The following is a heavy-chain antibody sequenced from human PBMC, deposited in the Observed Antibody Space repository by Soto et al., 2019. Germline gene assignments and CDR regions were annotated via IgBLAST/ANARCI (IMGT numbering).Heavy chain of an antibody. V-gene: IGHV4-34*01. CDR2: FSDSGST. Sequence: QVQLQQWGAGLLKPSETLSLICAVYGGSFSGNYWSWIRQPPGKGLEWIGEFSDSGSTNYNPSTKSRVTISEDMTKGQFSLKLSAVTAADTAVDYCARVNFYYGLDVWGQGTTVTVYS. CDR1: GGSFSGNY. CDR3: ARVNFYYGLDV. J-gene: IGHJ6*02.